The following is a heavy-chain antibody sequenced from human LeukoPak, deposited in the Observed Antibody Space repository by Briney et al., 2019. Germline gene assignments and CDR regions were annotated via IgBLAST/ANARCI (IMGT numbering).Heavy chain of an antibody. J-gene: IGHJ4*02. CDR1: GFTFSFYA. Sequence: PGGSLRLSCIGSGFTFSFYAMSWVRQAPGKGLEWVSVIYSGGSTYYADSVKGRFTISRDNSKNTLYLQMNSLRAEDTAVYYCARVGDDSSGYYYPFDYWGQGTLVTVSS. CDR2: IYSGGST. D-gene: IGHD3-22*01. CDR3: ARVGDDSSGYYYPFDY. V-gene: IGHV3-53*01.